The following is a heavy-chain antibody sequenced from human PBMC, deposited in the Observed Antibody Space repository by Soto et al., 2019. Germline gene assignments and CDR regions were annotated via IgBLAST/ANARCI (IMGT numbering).Heavy chain of an antibody. D-gene: IGHD3-10*01. CDR1: GYTFTAYY. J-gene: IGHJ5*01. CDR2: TSPRTGGA. CDR3: PRSSGSYSKWFDS. Sequence: ASVKVSCKTSGYTFTAYYMHWLRQAPGHGLEWLGWTSPRTGGAKYSHKFQGRVSMTRNTSITTAYMELTGLSTDDTAVYYWPRSSGSYSKWFDSWGQGTLVTVYS. V-gene: IGHV1-2*02.